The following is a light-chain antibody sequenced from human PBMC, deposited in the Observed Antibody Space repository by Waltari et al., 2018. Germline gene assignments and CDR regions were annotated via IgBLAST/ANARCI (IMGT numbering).Light chain of an antibody. CDR1: RRDVGGFNS. CDR2: EAT. J-gene: IGLJ3*02. Sequence: QSALSQPASVSGSPGQSITISCTGARRDVGGFNSVSWYQQNPGKAPKLLIFEATKRPSGVSIRFSGSTSGNTASLTISGLQAEDEADYYCSSYASSNFLVFGGGTKVTVL. V-gene: IGLV2-14*01. CDR3: SSYASSNFLV.